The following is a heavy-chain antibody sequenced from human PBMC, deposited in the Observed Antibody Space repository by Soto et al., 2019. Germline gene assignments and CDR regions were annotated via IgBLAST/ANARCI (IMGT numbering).Heavy chain of an antibody. J-gene: IGHJ5*02. CDR1: GFTFSSYG. CDR2: TSYDGSNK. V-gene: IGHV3-30*18. D-gene: IGHD6-19*01. CDR3: AKDKSSGWFDWFDP. Sequence: GGSLRLSCVASGFTFSSYGMHWVRQAPGKGLEWVAVTSYDGSNKYYADSVKGRFTISRDNSKDTVYLQMNSLRTEGTAVYYCAKDKSSGWFDWFDPWGQGTQVTVSS.